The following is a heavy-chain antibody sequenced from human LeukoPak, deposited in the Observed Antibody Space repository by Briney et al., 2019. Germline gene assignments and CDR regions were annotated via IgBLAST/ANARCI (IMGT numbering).Heavy chain of an antibody. CDR3: ARGFYGSSWYRPPFDY. Sequence: PSETLSLTCSVSGGSISTYYWSWVRQSPGKGLEWIGEINHSGSTNYNPSLKSRVTISVDTSKNQFSLKLSSVTAADTAVYYCARGFYGSSWYRPPFDYWGQGTLVTVSS. J-gene: IGHJ4*02. CDR1: GGSISTYY. D-gene: IGHD6-13*01. CDR2: INHSGST. V-gene: IGHV4-34*01.